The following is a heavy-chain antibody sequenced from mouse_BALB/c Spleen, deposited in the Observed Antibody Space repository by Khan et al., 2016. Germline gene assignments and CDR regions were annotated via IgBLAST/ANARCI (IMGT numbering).Heavy chain of an antibody. V-gene: IGHV14-3*02. Sequence: VRLQQSGAELVKPGASVKLSCTASGFNIKDTYMHWVKQRPEQGLEWIGRIDPANGNTKYDPKFQGKATITADTSSNTAYLQLSSLTSEDTAVYYCATMITFAYWRQGTLVTVSA. D-gene: IGHD2-4*01. CDR2: IDPANGNT. J-gene: IGHJ3*01. CDR3: ATMITFAY. CDR1: GFNIKDTY.